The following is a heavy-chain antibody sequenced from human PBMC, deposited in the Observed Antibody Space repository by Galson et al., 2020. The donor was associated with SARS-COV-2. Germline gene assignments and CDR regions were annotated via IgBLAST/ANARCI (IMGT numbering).Heavy chain of an antibody. V-gene: IGHV1-18*04. CDR2: ISAYNGNT. Sequence: ASVKVSCKASGYTFTSYGISWVRQAPGQGLEWMGWISAYNGNTNYAQKFQGRVTMTTDTSTSTAYMELRSLRSDDTAVYYCARMGGYCSGTRCLDFDYWGQGTLVTVSS. CDR3: ARMGGYCSGTRCLDFDY. J-gene: IGHJ4*02. CDR1: GYTFTSYG. D-gene: IGHD2-2*01.